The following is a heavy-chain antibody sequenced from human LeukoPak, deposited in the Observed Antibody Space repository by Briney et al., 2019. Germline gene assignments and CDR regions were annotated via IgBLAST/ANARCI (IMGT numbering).Heavy chain of an antibody. J-gene: IGHJ4*02. CDR2: INPNSGGT. D-gene: IGHD1-1*01. CDR3: ARARNDYQFDY. CDR1: VYTFTGYY. Sequence: ASVKVSCKASVYTFTGYYMHWVRQAPGQGLEWMGWINPNSGGTNYAQKFQGRVTMTRDTSISTAYMELSRLTSDDTAVYYCARARNDYQFDYWGQGTLVTVSS. V-gene: IGHV1-2*02.